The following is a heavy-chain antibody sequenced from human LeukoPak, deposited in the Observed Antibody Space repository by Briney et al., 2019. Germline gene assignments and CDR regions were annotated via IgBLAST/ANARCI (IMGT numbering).Heavy chain of an antibody. D-gene: IGHD4-17*01. J-gene: IGHJ2*01. V-gene: IGHV4-59*01. Sequence: PSETLSLTCTVSGGSISSYYWSWIRQPPGKGLEWIGYIYYSGSTNYNPSLKSRVTISVDTSKNQFSLKLSSVTAADTAVYYCARMGRGDQNWYFDLWGRGTLITVSS. CDR1: GGSISSYY. CDR3: ARMGRGDQNWYFDL. CDR2: IYYSGST.